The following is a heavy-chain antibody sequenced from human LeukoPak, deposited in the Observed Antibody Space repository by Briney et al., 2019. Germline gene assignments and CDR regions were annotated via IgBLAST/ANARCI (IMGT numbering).Heavy chain of an antibody. CDR3: ARHTMVRGALIDY. Sequence: SETLSLTCAVYGGSFSGYYWSWIRQPPGKGLEWIGEINHSGSTNYNPPLKSRVTISVDTSKNQFSLKLSSVTAADTAVYYCARHTMVRGALIDYWGQGTLVTVSS. D-gene: IGHD3-10*01. J-gene: IGHJ4*02. V-gene: IGHV4-34*01. CDR2: INHSGST. CDR1: GGSFSGYY.